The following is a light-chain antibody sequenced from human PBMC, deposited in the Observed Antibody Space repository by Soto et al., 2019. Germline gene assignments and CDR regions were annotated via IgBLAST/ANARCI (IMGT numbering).Light chain of an antibody. CDR1: QGISNY. V-gene: IGKV1-27*01. CDR3: QKYNNAPRT. J-gene: IGKJ1*01. CDR2: AAS. Sequence: DIQMTQSPSSLSASVGDTDTITCRASQGISNYLAWYQQKPGQVPNLLIYAASTLQSGVPSRFRGRGSGTYFTLTISSLRPEDVATYYCQKYNNAPRTFGQGTKAEI.